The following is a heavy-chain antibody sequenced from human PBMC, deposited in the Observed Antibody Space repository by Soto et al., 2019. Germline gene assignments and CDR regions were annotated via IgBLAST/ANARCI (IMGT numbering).Heavy chain of an antibody. J-gene: IGHJ5*02. D-gene: IGHD1-26*01. Sequence: EVQLVESGGRLVQRGGSLRLSCSGSGFIFGDHVMDWVRQAPGKGLEWVAGISGSGHSPFFRDSVKGRFTISRDNSKNTGYLEMNNLRDEDSAMYFCARGTHSYSGSHEIDAWGLGTLVTVSS. CDR2: ISGSGHSP. V-gene: IGHV3-23*04. CDR3: ARGTHSYSGSHEIDA. CDR1: GFIFGDHV.